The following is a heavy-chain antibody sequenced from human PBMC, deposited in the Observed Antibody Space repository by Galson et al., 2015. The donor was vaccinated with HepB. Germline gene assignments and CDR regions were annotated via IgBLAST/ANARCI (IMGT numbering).Heavy chain of an antibody. J-gene: IGHJ4*02. CDR1: GFTFSDHY. D-gene: IGHD3-16*02. CDR3: ARTSVYAHRVYADFED. Sequence: SLRLSCAAAGFTFSDHYIDWVRQAPGKGLEWVGRXRNKXRSYSTEYAASVKGQFTISRDHSKNSVSLQMIRLRTEDTAVYFCARTSVYAHRVYADFEDWGQGTLVTVSS. CDR2: XRNKXRSYST. V-gene: IGHV3-72*01.